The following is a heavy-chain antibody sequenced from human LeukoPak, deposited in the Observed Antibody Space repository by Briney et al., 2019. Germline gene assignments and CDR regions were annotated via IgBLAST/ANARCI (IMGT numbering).Heavy chain of an antibody. CDR1: GFTFSHYA. CDR2: IQARGDNT. D-gene: IGHD1/OR15-1a*01. J-gene: IGHJ6*03. Sequence: GGSLRVYCAASGFTFSHYAMSWVRQTPGKGLEWVSTIQARGDNTYYADSVKGRFTISRDNYENTLYLQMNTLRAEDTAVYYCAKDWFADVVEIADKWKNHMDVWGKGTTVIVSS. V-gene: IGHV3-23*01. CDR3: AKDWFADVVEIADKWKNHMDV.